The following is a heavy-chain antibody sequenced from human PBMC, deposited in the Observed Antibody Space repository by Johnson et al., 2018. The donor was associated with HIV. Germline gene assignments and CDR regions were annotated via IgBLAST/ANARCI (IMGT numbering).Heavy chain of an antibody. D-gene: IGHD5-24*01. CDR2: IPYDGSNK. J-gene: IGHJ3*02. Sequence: QVQLVESGGGLVQPGRSLRLSCAASGFRFDQYGMHWVRQAPGKGLEWVAVIPYDGSNKYYADSVKGRFTISRDNAKNSLYLQMNSLRAEDTAVYYCARYGYRPEAAFDIWGQGTMVTVSS. V-gene: IGHV3-30*03. CDR1: GFRFDQYG. CDR3: ARYGYRPEAAFDI.